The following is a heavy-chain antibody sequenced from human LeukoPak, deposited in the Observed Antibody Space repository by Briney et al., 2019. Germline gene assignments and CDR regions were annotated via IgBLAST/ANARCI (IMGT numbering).Heavy chain of an antibody. J-gene: IGHJ4*02. CDR3: AKDPRGDSSGYSDY. CDR1: GFTVSSNY. Sequence: GGSLRLSCAASGFTVSSNYMSWVRQAPGKGLEWVSVIYSGGSTYYADSVKGRFTISRDNSKNTLYLQMNSLRAEDTAVYYCAKDPRGDSSGYSDYWGQGTLVTVSS. V-gene: IGHV3-53*01. CDR2: IYSGGST. D-gene: IGHD3-22*01.